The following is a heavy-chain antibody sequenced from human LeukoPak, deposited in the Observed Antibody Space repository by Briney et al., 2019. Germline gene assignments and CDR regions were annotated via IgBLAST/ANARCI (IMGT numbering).Heavy chain of an antibody. CDR1: GFTFSGYT. J-gene: IGHJ4*02. CDR3: ARDGSYYDILTGYYDY. V-gene: IGHV3-21*01. Sequence: GGSLRLSCAASGFTFSGYTMNWVRQAPGKGLEWVSSISSSSIYIYYADSLKGRFTISRDNAKNSLSLQMNSLRAEDTAVYYCARDGSYYDILTGYYDYWGQGTLVTVSS. D-gene: IGHD3-9*01. CDR2: ISSSSIYI.